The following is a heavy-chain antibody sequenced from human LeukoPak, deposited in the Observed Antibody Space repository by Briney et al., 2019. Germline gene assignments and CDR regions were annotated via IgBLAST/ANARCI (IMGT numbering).Heavy chain of an antibody. Sequence: SGGSLRLSCAASGFTFSSYAMSWVRQAPGKGLEWVSAISGSGGSTYYADSVKGRFTISRDNSKNTLYLQMNSLRAEDTAVYYCANDPRIAAAGTFPFRDYWGQGTLVTVSS. J-gene: IGHJ4*02. V-gene: IGHV3-23*01. D-gene: IGHD6-13*01. CDR1: GFTFSSYA. CDR3: ANDPRIAAAGTFPFRDY. CDR2: ISGSGGST.